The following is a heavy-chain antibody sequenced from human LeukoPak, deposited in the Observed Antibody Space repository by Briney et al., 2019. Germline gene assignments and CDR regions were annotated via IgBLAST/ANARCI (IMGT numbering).Heavy chain of an antibody. V-gene: IGHV4-59*01. D-gene: IGHD3/OR15-3a*01. Sequence: SETLSLTCTVCSGSISSYYWSWIRQPPGKGLEWIGYIYYSGSTNYNPSLKSRVTISVDTSKNQFSLKLSSVTAADTAVYYCARGDLDAFDIWGQGTMVTVSS. CDR2: IYYSGST. J-gene: IGHJ3*02. CDR1: SGSISSYY. CDR3: ARGDLDAFDI.